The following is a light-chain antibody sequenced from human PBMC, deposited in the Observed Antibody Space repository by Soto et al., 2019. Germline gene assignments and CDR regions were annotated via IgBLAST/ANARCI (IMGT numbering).Light chain of an antibody. CDR2: SAS. J-gene: IGKJ4*01. CDR1: QGLGNF. V-gene: IGKV1-27*01. CDR3: QKYNGPPPS. Sequence: DMQMTQSPSSLSASVGNRVTITCRAGQGLGNFLAWYQQKPGKAPRLLVYSASTLQRGVPSRFSGSGSGTEFTLTINGLQPEDVATYYCQKYNGPPPSLGGGTRVDI.